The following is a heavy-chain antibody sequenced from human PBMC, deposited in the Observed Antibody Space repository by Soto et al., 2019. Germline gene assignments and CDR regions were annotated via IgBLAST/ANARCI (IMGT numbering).Heavy chain of an antibody. D-gene: IGHD2-15*01. CDR3: AKVPCYSVTRV. Sequence: EVQLLESGGGLVQPGGSLRLSCVVSGFTLTDYHMSWVRQAPGKGLEWVSAIRNGGDGTHYADSVQGRFTISRDTSKNTLYLQMSSLRVEDTAIYYCAKVPCYSVTRVWGQGTLVTVSS. V-gene: IGHV3-23*01. CDR1: GFTLTDYH. CDR2: IRNGGDGT. J-gene: IGHJ4*02.